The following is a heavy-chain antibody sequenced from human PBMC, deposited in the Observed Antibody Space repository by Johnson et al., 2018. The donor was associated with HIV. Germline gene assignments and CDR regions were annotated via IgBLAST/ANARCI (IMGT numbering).Heavy chain of an antibody. CDR2: MSYDGSNK. Sequence: QVQLVESGGGGVQPGRSLRLSCVVSGVTFSTYAMHWVRQAPGKGLEWVAVMSYDGSNKYYEDSVKGRFTISRDYSKNTLYVQMNSLRAEDTAVYYCARGIQPDAFDIWGQGTMVTVSS. CDR3: ARGIQPDAFDI. V-gene: IGHV3-30*14. D-gene: IGHD2-2*01. J-gene: IGHJ3*02. CDR1: GVTFSTYA.